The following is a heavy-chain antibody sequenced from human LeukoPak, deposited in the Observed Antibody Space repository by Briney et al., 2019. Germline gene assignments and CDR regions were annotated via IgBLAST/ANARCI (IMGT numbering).Heavy chain of an antibody. CDR2: IIPIFGIA. CDR3: AREDHIVVVPAAKEVWFDP. D-gene: IGHD2-2*01. J-gene: IGHJ5*02. Sequence: ASVKASCKASGGTFSSYAISWVRQAPGQGLEWMGRIIPIFGIANYAQKFQGRVTITADKSTSTAYMELSSLRSEDTAVYYCAREDHIVVVPAAKEVWFDPWGQGTLVTVSS. V-gene: IGHV1-69*04. CDR1: GGTFSSYA.